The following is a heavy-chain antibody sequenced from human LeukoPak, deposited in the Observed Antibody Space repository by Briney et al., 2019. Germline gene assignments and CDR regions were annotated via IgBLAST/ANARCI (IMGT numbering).Heavy chain of an antibody. D-gene: IGHD2-2*01. CDR1: GFTFSNYA. V-gene: IGHV3-23*01. Sequence: GGSLRLSCAASGFTFSNYAMSWVRQAPGKGLEWASAISGSGGSTYYSDSVKGRFTISRDNSKNTLYLQMHSLRAEDTAVYYCSCYDDYWGQGTLVTVSS. CDR3: SCYDDY. CDR2: ISGSGGST. J-gene: IGHJ4*02.